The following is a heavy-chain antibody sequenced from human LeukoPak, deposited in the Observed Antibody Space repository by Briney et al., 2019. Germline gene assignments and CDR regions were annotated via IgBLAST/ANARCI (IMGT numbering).Heavy chain of an antibody. V-gene: IGHV1-8*01. CDR3: ARGVTAGVDF. CDR1: GYTFTTYD. D-gene: IGHD6-25*01. CDR2: MSPNSGNT. Sequence: ASVKVSCKASGYTFTTYDINWVRQATGQGLEWMGWMSPNSGNTGYAQKFQGRVTMTRDTSINTAYMELSSLTSEVTAVYFCARGVTAGVDFWGQGTLVTVSS. J-gene: IGHJ4*02.